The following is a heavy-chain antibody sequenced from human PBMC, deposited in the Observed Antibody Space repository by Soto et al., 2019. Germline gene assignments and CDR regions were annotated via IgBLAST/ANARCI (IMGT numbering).Heavy chain of an antibody. CDR1: GYTFTSYD. V-gene: IGHV1-18*01. Sequence: ASVKVSCKASGYTFTSYDINWVRQAPGQGLEWMGWISAYNGNTNYAQKLQGRVTMTTDTSTSTAYMELRSLRSDDTAVYYCARMASGWHRPYYYYGMDVWGQGTTVTVSS. D-gene: IGHD6-19*01. CDR3: ARMASGWHRPYYYYGMDV. CDR2: ISAYNGNT. J-gene: IGHJ6*02.